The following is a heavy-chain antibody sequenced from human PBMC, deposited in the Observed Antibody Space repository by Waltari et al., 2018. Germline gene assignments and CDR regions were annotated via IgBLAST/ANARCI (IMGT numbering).Heavy chain of an antibody. CDR1: GGSISSYY. J-gene: IGHJ5*02. Sequence: QVQLQESGPGLVKPSETLSLTCTVSGGSISSYYWSWIRQPPGKGLEWIGYIYYSGSTNYNPSLKSRVTISVDTSKNQFSLKLSSVTAADTAVYYCARADRSTHYDHPTETGPWGQGTLVTVSS. D-gene: IGHD3-22*01. CDR3: ARADRSTHYDHPTETGP. CDR2: IYYSGST. V-gene: IGHV4-59*01.